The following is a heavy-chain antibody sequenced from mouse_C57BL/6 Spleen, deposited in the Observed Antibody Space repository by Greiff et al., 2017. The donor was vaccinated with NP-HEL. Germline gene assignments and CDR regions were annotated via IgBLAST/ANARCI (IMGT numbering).Heavy chain of an antibody. J-gene: IGHJ1*03. Sequence: EVQLQQSGPELVKPGASVKISCKASGYTFTDYYMNWVKQSHGKSLEWIGDINPNNGGTSYNQKFKGKATLTVDKSSSTAYMELRSLTSEDSAVYYCAKGGNGYFDVWGTGTTVTVSS. CDR2: INPNNGGT. D-gene: IGHD2-1*01. CDR1: GYTFTDYY. V-gene: IGHV1-26*01. CDR3: AKGGNGYFDV.